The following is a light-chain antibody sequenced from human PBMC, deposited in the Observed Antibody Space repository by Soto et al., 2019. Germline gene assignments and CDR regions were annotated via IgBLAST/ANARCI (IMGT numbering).Light chain of an antibody. J-gene: IGKJ5*01. Sequence: EIVLTQSPGTLSLSPGERATLSCRASQSVSSSYLAWYQQKPGQAPRLLIYGAFSRATGIPDRFSGSGSGTDFTLTINRLEPEDFAVYYCQQYGSSPPITFGPGTRLEIK. CDR1: QSVSSSY. V-gene: IGKV3-20*01. CDR2: GAF. CDR3: QQYGSSPPIT.